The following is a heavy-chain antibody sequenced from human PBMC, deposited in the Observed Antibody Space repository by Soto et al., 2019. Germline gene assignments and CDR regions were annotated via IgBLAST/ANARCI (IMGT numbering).Heavy chain of an antibody. J-gene: IGHJ6*02. CDR1: DLRASSFW. CDR2: IEGDGSVT. V-gene: IGHV3-7*03. CDR3: VIPTRSVRGMGV. D-gene: IGHD6-6*01. Sequence: WGWLLLSWAACDLRASSFWTSRARQAPGKALEWVANIEGDGSVTEYVACVEGGFTISRDNGKYSLYLQMNSLRVKDTALYYCVIPTRSVRGMGVWGQGTTVLVSS.